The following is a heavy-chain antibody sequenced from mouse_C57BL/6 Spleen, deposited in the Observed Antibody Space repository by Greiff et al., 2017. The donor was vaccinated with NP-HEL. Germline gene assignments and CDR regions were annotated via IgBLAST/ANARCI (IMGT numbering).Heavy chain of an antibody. CDR2: IDPSDSYT. Sequence: QVQLQQSGAELVKPGASVKLSCKASGYTFTSYWMQWVKQRPGQGLEWIGEIDPSDSYTNYNQKFKGKATLTVDTSSSTAYMQLSSLTSEDSAVYYCASKDYGSSVDYWGQGTTLTVSS. CDR3: ASKDYGSSVDY. D-gene: IGHD1-1*01. CDR1: GYTFTSYW. V-gene: IGHV1-50*01. J-gene: IGHJ2*01.